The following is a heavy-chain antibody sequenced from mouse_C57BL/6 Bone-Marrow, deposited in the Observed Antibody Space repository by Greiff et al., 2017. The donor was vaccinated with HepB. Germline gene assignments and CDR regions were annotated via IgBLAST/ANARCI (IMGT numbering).Heavy chain of an antibody. CDR1: GYTFTSYW. J-gene: IGHJ2*01. D-gene: IGHD2-2*01. CDR2: INPSNGGT. CDR3: ARGGNDFYFDY. V-gene: IGHV1-53*01. Sequence: QVQLQQPGTELVKPGASVKLSCKASGYTFTSYWMPWVKQRPGQGLEWIGNINPSNGGTNYNEKFKSKATLTVDKSSSTAYMQLSSLTSEDSAVYYGARGGNDFYFDYGGQGTTLTGSS.